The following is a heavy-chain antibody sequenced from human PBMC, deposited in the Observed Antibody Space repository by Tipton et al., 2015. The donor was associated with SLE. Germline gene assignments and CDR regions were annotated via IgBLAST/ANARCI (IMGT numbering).Heavy chain of an antibody. Sequence: TLSLTCAVDGASFSDYYWMWVRQPPGKGLEWIGEFIHSETTNYNPSLKSRVTISVDTSKNELSLRMTSVTAADTAVYYCARDGDYYDSSGYFFDAFDIWGQGTMVTVSS. D-gene: IGHD3-22*01. CDR2: FIHSETT. CDR1: GASFSDYY. J-gene: IGHJ3*02. CDR3: ARDGDYYDSSGYFFDAFDI. V-gene: IGHV4-34*12.